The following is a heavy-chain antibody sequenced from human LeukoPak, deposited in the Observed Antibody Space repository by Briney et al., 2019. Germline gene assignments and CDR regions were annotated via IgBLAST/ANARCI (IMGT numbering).Heavy chain of an antibody. CDR3: AKDRAYYDSSGYGN. V-gene: IGHV3-21*04. Sequence: GGSLRLSCAASGFTFSSYSMNWVRQAPGKGLEWVSSISSSSSYIYYADSVKGRFTISRDNSKNTLYLQMNSLRAEDTALYFCAKDRAYYDSSGYGNWGQGTLVTVSP. J-gene: IGHJ4*02. CDR2: ISSSSSYI. CDR1: GFTFSSYS. D-gene: IGHD3-22*01.